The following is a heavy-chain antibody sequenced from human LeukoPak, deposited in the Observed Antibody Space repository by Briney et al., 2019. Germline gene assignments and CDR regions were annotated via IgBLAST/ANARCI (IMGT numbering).Heavy chain of an antibody. D-gene: IGHD3-9*01. CDR3: ARADFDWLPTFAY. J-gene: IGHJ4*02. CDR2: IIPIFGTA. CDR1: GGTFSSYA. Sequence: SVKVSCKASGGTFSSYAISWVRQAPGQGLEWMGGIIPIFGTANYAQKFQGRVTITADESTSTAYMELSSLRSEDTAVYYCARADFDWLPTFAYWGQGTLVTVSS. V-gene: IGHV1-69*13.